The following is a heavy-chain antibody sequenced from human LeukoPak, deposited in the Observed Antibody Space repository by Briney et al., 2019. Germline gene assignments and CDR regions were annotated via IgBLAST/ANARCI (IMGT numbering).Heavy chain of an antibody. J-gene: IGHJ4*02. CDR3: ARRGGDC. D-gene: IGHD2-15*01. CDR1: GGSFSGYY. V-gene: IGHV4-34*01. CDR2: INHSGST. Sequence: SETLSLTCAVYGGSFSGYYWSWIRQPPGKGLEWIGEINHSGSTNYNPSLKSRVTISADTSKNQFSLKLSSVTAADTAVYYCARRGGDCWGQGTLVTVSS.